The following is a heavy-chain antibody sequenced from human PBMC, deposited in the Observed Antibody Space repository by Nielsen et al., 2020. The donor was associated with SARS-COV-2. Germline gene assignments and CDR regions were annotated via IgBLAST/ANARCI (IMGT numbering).Heavy chain of an antibody. Sequence: WIRQPPGKGLEWVSYISSSSSYTNYADSVKGRFTISRDNAKNSLYLQMNSLRAEDTAVYYCAGDTTSTSNFDYWGQGTLVTVSS. CDR2: ISSSSSYT. V-gene: IGHV3-11*06. J-gene: IGHJ4*02. D-gene: IGHD2-2*01. CDR3: AGDTTSTSNFDY.